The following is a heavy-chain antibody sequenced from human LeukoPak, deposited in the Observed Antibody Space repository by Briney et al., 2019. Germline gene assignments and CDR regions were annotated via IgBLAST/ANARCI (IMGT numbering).Heavy chain of an antibody. Sequence: ASVKVSCKASGYTFTSYGINWVRQAPGQGLEWMGWISAYNGNTNYAQKLQGRVTMTTDTSTSTAYMELRSLRSDDTAVYYCARDFIAAAGPPNYYYGMDVWGQGTTVTVSS. D-gene: IGHD6-13*01. V-gene: IGHV1-18*01. CDR1: GYTFTSYG. CDR2: ISAYNGNT. CDR3: ARDFIAAAGPPNYYYGMDV. J-gene: IGHJ6*02.